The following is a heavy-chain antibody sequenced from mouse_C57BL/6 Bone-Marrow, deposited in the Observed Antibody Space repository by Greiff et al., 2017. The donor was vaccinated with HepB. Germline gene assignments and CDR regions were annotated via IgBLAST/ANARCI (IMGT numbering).Heavy chain of an antibody. CDR2: ISNGGGST. D-gene: IGHD1-1*01. V-gene: IGHV5-12*01. CDR3: ARHCYGYAMDY. CDR1: GFTFSDYY. J-gene: IGHJ4*01. Sequence: EVKLVESGGGLVQPGGSLKLSCAASGFTFSDYYMYWVRQTPEKRLEWVAYISNGGGSTYYPDTVKGRFTISIDNAKNTLYLQMIRLKSEDTAMYYCARHCYGYAMDYWGQGTSVTVSS.